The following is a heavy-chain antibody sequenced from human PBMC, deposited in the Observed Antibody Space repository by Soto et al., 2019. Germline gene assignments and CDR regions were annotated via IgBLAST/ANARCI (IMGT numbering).Heavy chain of an antibody. CDR2: IFYSGST. Sequence: SETLSLTCTVSGGSVSSGSYSWSWIRQPPGKGLEWIGYIFYSGSTHYNPSLHSRVTISIDTSKNQFPLKLRSLRSDDTAVYYCARDLYDMIPRPHVFDYWGQGTLVTVSS. D-gene: IGHD3-16*01. CDR1: GGSVSSGSYS. V-gene: IGHV4-61*01. CDR3: ARDLYDMIPRPHVFDY. J-gene: IGHJ4*02.